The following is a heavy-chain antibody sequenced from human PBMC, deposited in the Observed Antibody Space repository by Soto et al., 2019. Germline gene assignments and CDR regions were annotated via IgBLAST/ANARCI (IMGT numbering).Heavy chain of an antibody. V-gene: IGHV4-31*03. CDR3: AREVVRGVTMTYNWFDP. CDR2: IYYSGST. D-gene: IGHD3-10*01. CDR1: GGSISSGGYY. Sequence: SETLSLTCTVSGGSISSGGYYWSWIRQHPGKGLEWIGYIYYSGSTYYNPSLKSRVTISVDTSKNQFSLKLSSVTAADTAVYYCAREVVRGVTMTYNWFDPWGQGTLVTVSS. J-gene: IGHJ5*02.